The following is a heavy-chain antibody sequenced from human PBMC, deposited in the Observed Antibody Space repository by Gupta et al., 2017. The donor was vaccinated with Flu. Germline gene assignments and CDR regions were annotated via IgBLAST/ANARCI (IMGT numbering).Heavy chain of an antibody. CDR1: GGSFSGYY. CDR2: INHSGST. Sequence: QVQLQQWGAGLLKPSETLSLTCAVYGGSFSGYYWSWIRQPPGKGLEWIGEINHSGSTNYNPSLKSRVTISVDTSKNQFSLKLSSVTAADTAVYYCARGRLPPPRSRYFDYWGQGTLVTVSS. CDR3: ARGRLPPPRSRYFDY. V-gene: IGHV4-34*01. J-gene: IGHJ4*02.